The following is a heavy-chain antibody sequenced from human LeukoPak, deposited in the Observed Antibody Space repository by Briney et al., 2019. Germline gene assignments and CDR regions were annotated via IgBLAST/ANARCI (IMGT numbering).Heavy chain of an antibody. Sequence: GGSLGLSCVASGFTFGDYTIKWVRQAPVKGLEWVSFIRSEAYGGTTEYAASVKGRFTVSRDDSKSIAYLQMNSLEIEDTGVYYCTRGRYYGSGSYLIDYWGQGTLVTVSS. CDR2: IRSEAYGGTT. D-gene: IGHD3-10*01. CDR1: GFTFGDYT. V-gene: IGHV3-49*04. CDR3: TRGRYYGSGSYLIDY. J-gene: IGHJ4*02.